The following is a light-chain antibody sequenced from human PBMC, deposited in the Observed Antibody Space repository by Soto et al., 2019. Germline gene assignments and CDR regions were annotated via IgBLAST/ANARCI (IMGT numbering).Light chain of an antibody. Sequence: DIQLTKSLSSLSASVGVRVTITCRASQGISNYLVWYQQKPGNVPKRLIYAASTCQTGVPSLVSGRGSGTDFTLTISSLQPEDVATYYCQEYNSAPITSGQGTRLEIK. CDR1: QGISNY. CDR2: AAS. CDR3: QEYNSAPIT. V-gene: IGKV1-27*01. J-gene: IGKJ5*01.